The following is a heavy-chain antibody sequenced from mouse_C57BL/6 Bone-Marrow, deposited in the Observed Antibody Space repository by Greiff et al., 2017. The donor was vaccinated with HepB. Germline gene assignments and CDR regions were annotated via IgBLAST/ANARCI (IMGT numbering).Heavy chain of an antibody. CDR3: ARGYYYGSKGGDFDY. V-gene: IGHV1-52*01. CDR2: IDPSDSET. Sequence: VQLQQSGAELVRPGSSVKLSCKASGYTFTSYWMHWVKQRPIQGLEWIGNIDPSDSETHYNQKFKDKATLTVDKSSSTAYMQLSSLTSEDSAVYYCARGYYYGSKGGDFDYWGQGTTLTVSS. J-gene: IGHJ2*01. CDR1: GYTFTSYW. D-gene: IGHD1-1*01.